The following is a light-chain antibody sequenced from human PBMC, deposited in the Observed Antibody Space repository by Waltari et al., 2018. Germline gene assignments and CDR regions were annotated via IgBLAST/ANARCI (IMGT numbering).Light chain of an antibody. Sequence: QSALTQPASVSGSPGQSITISCTGTSSDVGGYNYVSWYQQHPGKAPKLMIYDVSKRPSGVSNRCSGSKSGTTASLTISGLQAEDEADYYCSSYTSNSTYVVFGGGTKLTVL. V-gene: IGLV2-14*01. CDR3: SSYTSNSTYVV. J-gene: IGLJ2*01. CDR1: SSDVGGYNY. CDR2: DVS.